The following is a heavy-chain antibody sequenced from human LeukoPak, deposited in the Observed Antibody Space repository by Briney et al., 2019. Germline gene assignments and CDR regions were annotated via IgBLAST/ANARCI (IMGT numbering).Heavy chain of an antibody. CDR2: ISGSGGST. Sequence: GGSLRLSCAASGFTFSTYAVNWVRQAPGKGLEWVSAISGSGGSTYYADSVKGRFTISRDNSKNTLYLQMNSLRAEDTAVYYCAKDLYYDSSGYYLWDYWGQGTLVTVSS. CDR1: GFTFSTYA. J-gene: IGHJ4*02. D-gene: IGHD3-22*01. CDR3: AKDLYYDSSGYYLWDY. V-gene: IGHV3-23*01.